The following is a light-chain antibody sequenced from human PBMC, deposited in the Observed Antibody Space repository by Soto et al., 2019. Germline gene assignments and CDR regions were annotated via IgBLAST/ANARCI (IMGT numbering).Light chain of an antibody. Sequence: QSVLTQPPSASGTPGQRVTISCSGSNSNIGSNTVNWYQHLPGTAPKLLIYSNNQRPSGVPDRFSASKSGTSASLAISGLQSEDEADYYCAAWDDSPNGFVFGTGTKVTVL. CDR3: AAWDDSPNGFV. V-gene: IGLV1-44*01. CDR2: SNN. J-gene: IGLJ1*01. CDR1: NSNIGSNT.